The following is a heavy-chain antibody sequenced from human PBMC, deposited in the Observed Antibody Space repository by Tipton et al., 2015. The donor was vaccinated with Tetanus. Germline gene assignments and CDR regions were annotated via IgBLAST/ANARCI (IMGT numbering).Heavy chain of an antibody. V-gene: IGHV3-48*02. CDR1: GFTFSSYS. D-gene: IGHD3-10*01. Sequence: SLRLSCAASGFTFSSYSMNWVRQAPGKGLEWVSYISSSSSTIYYADSVKGRFAISRDNAKNSLYLQMNSLRDEDTAVYYCARDIGSGGEGYFQHWGQGTLVTVSS. CDR2: ISSSSSTI. J-gene: IGHJ1*01. CDR3: ARDIGSGGEGYFQH.